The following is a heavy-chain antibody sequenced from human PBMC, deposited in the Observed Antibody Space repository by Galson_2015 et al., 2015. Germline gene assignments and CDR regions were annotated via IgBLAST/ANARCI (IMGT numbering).Heavy chain of an antibody. V-gene: IGHV3-7*01. CDR1: EFTFTNYW. CDR2: IKPDGSDR. J-gene: IGHJ1*01. Sequence: SLRLSCAASEFTFTNYWMNWVRQAPGKGLEWLANIKPDGSDRYYVDSVKGRFTISRDNAKNSLYLQMNSLRDEDTAVYYCARDGDASSALTAEYFQHWGQGTLVTVSS. D-gene: IGHD3-22*01. CDR3: ARDGDASSALTAEYFQH.